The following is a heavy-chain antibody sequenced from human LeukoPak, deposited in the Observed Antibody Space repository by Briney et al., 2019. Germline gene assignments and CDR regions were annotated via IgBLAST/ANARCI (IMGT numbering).Heavy chain of an antibody. J-gene: IGHJ6*02. V-gene: IGHV4-34*01. CDR1: GGSFSGDY. CDR3: ARDMARVPMDV. CDR2: INHSGRT. Sequence: PSETLSLTCAVYGGSFSGDYWSWIRQPPGKGLECSGEINHSGRTNYNPSLKSRVTLSVDPSKNQFSLKLSSVTAAETAVYYCARDMARVPMDVWGQGTTVTVSS. D-gene: IGHD4/OR15-4a*01.